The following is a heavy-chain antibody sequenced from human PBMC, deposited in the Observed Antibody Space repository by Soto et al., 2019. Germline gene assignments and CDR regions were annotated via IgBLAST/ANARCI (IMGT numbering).Heavy chain of an antibody. D-gene: IGHD3-10*01. CDR1: GFTFSSYS. J-gene: IGHJ4*02. V-gene: IGHV3-23*01. CDR2: FRTSGDGGTT. Sequence: LRLSCAASGFTFSSYSMSWVRQAPGKGLEWVSGFRTSGDGGTTYYADSVKGRFTISRDNSKNMLFLQMNSLRAEDTAIYYCAKKVNSGPGSQYFDYWGQGTLVTVS. CDR3: AKKVNSGPGSQYFDY.